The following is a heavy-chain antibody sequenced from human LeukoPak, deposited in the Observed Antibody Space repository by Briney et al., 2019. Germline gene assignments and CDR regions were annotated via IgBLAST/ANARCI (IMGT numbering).Heavy chain of an antibody. D-gene: IGHD2-2*01. CDR2: IYTSGST. J-gene: IGHJ3*02. V-gene: IGHV4-61*02. CDR1: GGSISSGSYY. Sequence: SETLSLTCTVSGGSISSGSYYWSWIRQPAGKGLEWIGRIYTSGSTNYNPSLKSRVTISVDTSKNQFSLKLSSVTAADTAVYYCAREGDIVVVPAAPGSAFDIWGQGTMVTVSS. CDR3: AREGDIVVVPAAPGSAFDI.